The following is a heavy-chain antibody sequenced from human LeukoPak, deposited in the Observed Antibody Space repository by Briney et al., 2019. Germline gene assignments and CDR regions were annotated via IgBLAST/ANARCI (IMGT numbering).Heavy chain of an antibody. Sequence: GGSLRLSCAASEFSFSSFSMNWVRQAPGKGLEWVSGLSGSGSTYYADSVKGRFTISRDISKNRLYLQMNSLGAEDTAVYYCAKNYGGGGFDFWGQGTLVTVSS. CDR1: EFSFSSFS. J-gene: IGHJ4*02. CDR3: AKNYGGGGFDF. D-gene: IGHD4-23*01. CDR2: LSGSGST. V-gene: IGHV3-23*01.